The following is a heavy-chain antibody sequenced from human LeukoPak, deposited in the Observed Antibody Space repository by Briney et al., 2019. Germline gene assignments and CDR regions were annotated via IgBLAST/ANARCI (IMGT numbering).Heavy chain of an antibody. CDR2: IYYNGST. D-gene: IGHD1-1*01. J-gene: IGHJ6*02. CDR3: ASHHYNMDV. Sequence: PSETLSLTCTVSGGSISSSSYYWGWIRQPPGKGLEWVGSIYYNGSTHYNPSLKSRVTISVDTSKNQFSLKLSSVTAADTAVYYCASHHYNMDVWGQGTTVTVSS. V-gene: IGHV4-39*01. CDR1: GGSISSSSYY.